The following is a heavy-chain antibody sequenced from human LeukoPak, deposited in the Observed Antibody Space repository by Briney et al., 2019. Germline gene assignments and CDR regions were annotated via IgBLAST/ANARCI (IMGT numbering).Heavy chain of an antibody. CDR3: ARDSSYGYWFDP. J-gene: IGHJ5*02. V-gene: IGHV1-2*02. CDR2: INPNSGGT. D-gene: IGHD5-18*01. Sequence: GASVKVSCTASDYTFTAYYIHWLRQAPGQGLEWMGWINPNSGGTNYAQKFQGRVTMTRDTSISTAYMELSRLRSDDTAVYYCARDSSYGYWFDPWGQGTLVTVSS. CDR1: DYTFTAYY.